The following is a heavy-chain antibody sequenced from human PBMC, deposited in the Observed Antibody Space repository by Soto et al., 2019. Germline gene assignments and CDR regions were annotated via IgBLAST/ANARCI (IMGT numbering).Heavy chain of an antibody. CDR3: ARCSSGWCHFDY. D-gene: IGHD6-19*01. V-gene: IGHV1-46*03. CDR2: INPSGGST. CDR1: GYTFTSYY. Sequence: ASVKVSCKAYGYTFTSYYMHWVRQAPGQGLEWMGIINPSGGSTSYAQRFQGRVTMTRDTSTSTVYMELSSLRSEDTAVGYCARCSSGWCHFDYWGQGTLVTVSS. J-gene: IGHJ4*02.